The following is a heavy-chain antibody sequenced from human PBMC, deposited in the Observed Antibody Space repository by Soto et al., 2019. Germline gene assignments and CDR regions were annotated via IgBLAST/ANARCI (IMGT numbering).Heavy chain of an antibody. J-gene: IGHJ5*02. CDR3: ARQGILYSSSWYAGDNWFDP. V-gene: IGHV4-59*08. D-gene: IGHD6-13*01. CDR1: GDSISSYY. Sequence: PSETLSLTYTVSGDSISSYYWSWIRQPPGKGLEWIGYIYYSGSTNYNPSLKSRVTISVDTSKNQFSLKLSSVTAADTAVYYCARQGILYSSSWYAGDNWFDPWGQGTLVTVS. CDR2: IYYSGST.